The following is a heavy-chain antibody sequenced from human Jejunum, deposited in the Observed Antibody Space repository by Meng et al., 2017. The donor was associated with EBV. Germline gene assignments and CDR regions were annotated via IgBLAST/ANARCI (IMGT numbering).Heavy chain of an antibody. V-gene: IGHV3-23*04. J-gene: IGHJ5*02. CDR3: AKLTRA. CDR2: ITDSGGST. CDR1: GFTFNSHT. Sequence: EGQLVGSGGGLVQPVRSLRLSCAAPGFTFNSHTMSWVRQAPGKGLEWVSAITDSGGSTYYTDSVKGRFTISRDNSKNTLYLQMNSLRAEDTAVYYCAKLTRAWGQGTLVTVSS.